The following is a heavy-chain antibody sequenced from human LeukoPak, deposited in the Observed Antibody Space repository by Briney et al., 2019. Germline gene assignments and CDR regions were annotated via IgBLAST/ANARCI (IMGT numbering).Heavy chain of an antibody. CDR1: GFTFSSYS. Sequence: GGSLRLSCAVSGFTFSSYSMNWVRQAPGKGLEWVSYISSSSSTIYYADSVKGRFTISRDNAKNSLYLQMNSLRDEDTAVYYCARDLVSGRYFTSFGHWGQGTLVTASS. CDR3: ARDLVSGRYFTSFGH. D-gene: IGHD1-26*01. V-gene: IGHV3-48*02. CDR2: ISSSSSTI. J-gene: IGHJ4*02.